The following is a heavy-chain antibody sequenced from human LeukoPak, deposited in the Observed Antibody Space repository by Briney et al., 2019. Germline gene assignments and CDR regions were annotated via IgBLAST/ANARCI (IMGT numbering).Heavy chain of an antibody. V-gene: IGHV3-30*02. CDR1: GFVFSYHG. J-gene: IGHJ4*01. CDR2: IWSDGTNT. CDR3: AKDLRYYDSSGY. D-gene: IGHD3-22*01. Sequence: GGSLRLSCAASGFVFSYHGMHWVRQAPGKGLEWVAAIWSDGTNTNYADSVKGRFTISRDNSKNTLYLQMNSLRAEDTAVYYCAKDLRYYDSSGYWGHGTLVTVSS.